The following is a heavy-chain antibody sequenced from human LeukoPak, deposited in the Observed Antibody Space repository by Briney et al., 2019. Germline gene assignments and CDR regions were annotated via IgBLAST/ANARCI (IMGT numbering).Heavy chain of an antibody. CDR3: ARLEQWLDY. CDR2: VHHGGYT. D-gene: IGHD6-19*01. V-gene: IGHV4-38-2*02. Sequence: SETLSLTCTVSNFSIANDYYWGWIRQSPGKGLEWIGAVHHGGYTYSNPSLKSRVTISVDTSKNQLSLKINSVTAADTAVYYCARLEQWLDYWGQGTLVTVSS. J-gene: IGHJ4*02. CDR1: NFSIANDYY.